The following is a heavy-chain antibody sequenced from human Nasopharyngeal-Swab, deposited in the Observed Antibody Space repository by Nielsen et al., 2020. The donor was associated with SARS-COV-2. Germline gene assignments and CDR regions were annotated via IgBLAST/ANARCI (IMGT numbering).Heavy chain of an antibody. CDR2: ISIRGVTT. Sequence: GGSLQISCEVSGLSFRDHAMSWVRRASGKGLEWVSGISIRGVTTYYADSVKGRFTISRDNSKNTVYLDMNSLRAEDTAVYYCANEEVPNDYWGQGTLVTVSS. CDR3: ANEEVPNDY. V-gene: IGHV3-23*01. J-gene: IGHJ4*02. CDR1: GLSFRDHA.